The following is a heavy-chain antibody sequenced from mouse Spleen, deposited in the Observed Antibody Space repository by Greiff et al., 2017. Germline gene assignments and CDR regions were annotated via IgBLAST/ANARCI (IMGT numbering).Heavy chain of an antibody. V-gene: IGHV1-69*01. D-gene: IGHD1-1*01. J-gene: IGHJ2*01. CDR3: ARRHYYGSSYAFDY. CDR2: IDPSDSYT. Sequence: QVQLKESGAELVMPGASVKLSCKASGYTFTSYWMHWVKQRPGQGLEWIGEIDPSDSYTNYNQKFKGKATLTVDKSSSTAYMQLSSLTSEDSAVYYCARRHYYGSSYAFDYWGQGTTLTVSS. CDR1: GYTFTSYW.